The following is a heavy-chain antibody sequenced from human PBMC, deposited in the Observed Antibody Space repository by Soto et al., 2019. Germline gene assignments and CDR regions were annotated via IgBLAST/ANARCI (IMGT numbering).Heavy chain of an antibody. J-gene: IGHJ6*02. Sequence: QVQLVQSGAEEKKPGASVKVSCKASGYTFTSYAMHWVRQAPGQRLEWMGCLNAGNGNTEYSQKFQGRVTITRDTSASTAYMELSSLRSEDTAVYYCASFSKVYYYYGMDVWGQGTTVTVSS. CDR3: ASFSKVYYYYGMDV. CDR1: GYTFTSYA. V-gene: IGHV1-3*05. CDR2: LNAGNGNT.